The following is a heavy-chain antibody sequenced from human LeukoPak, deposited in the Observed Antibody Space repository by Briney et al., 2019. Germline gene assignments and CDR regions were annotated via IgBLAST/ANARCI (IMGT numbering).Heavy chain of an antibody. CDR1: GGSISNYY. Sequence: SETLSLTCTVSGGSISNYYWSWIRQPPGKGLEWIGYVYYSGGTNYNPSLKSRVTISVDTSKNQFSLRLTSVTAADTAVYYCARLTSWFVLDYWGQGTLVTVSS. CDR2: VYYSGGT. CDR3: ARLTSWFVLDY. D-gene: IGHD1-1*01. J-gene: IGHJ4*02. V-gene: IGHV4-59*01.